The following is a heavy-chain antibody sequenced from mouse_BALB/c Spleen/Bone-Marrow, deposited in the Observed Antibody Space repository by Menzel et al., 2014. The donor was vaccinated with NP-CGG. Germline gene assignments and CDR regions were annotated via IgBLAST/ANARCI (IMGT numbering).Heavy chain of an antibody. CDR3: AHRYDVAMDY. V-gene: IGHV4-1*02. D-gene: IGHD2-14*01. CDR2: INPDSSTI. Sequence: DVKLQESGGGLVQPGGSLKLSCAASGFDFSRYWMSWVRQAPGKGLEWIGEINPDSSTINYTPSLKDKFIISRDNAKNTLYLQMSKVRSEDTALYYCAHRYDVAMDYWGQGTSATVSS. J-gene: IGHJ4*01. CDR1: GFDFSRYW.